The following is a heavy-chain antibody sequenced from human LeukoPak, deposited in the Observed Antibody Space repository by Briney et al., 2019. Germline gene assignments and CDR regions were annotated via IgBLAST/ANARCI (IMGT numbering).Heavy chain of an antibody. J-gene: IGHJ4*02. CDR1: GFTFSDYS. V-gene: IGHV3-48*02. D-gene: IGHD3-22*01. CDR2: ISDTGHAI. CDR3: ARDGYPGGDY. Sequence: GGSLRLPCAVSGFTFSDYSMDWVRQAPGKGPEWVSYISDTGHAIYYADSVKGRFIISRDNARNSLYLQMNSLRDEDTAVYYCARDGYPGGDYWGQGTLVTVSS.